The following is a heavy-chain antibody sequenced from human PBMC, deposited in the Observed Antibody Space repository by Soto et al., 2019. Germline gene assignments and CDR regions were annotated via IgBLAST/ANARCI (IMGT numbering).Heavy chain of an antibody. CDR3: ARVVRSGYNKYFFDY. CDR2: INHSGST. D-gene: IGHD3-22*01. J-gene: IGHJ4*02. V-gene: IGHV4-34*01. Sequence: LSLTCAVYGGSFSGYYWSWIRQPPGKGLEWIGEINHSGSTNYNPSLKSRVTISVDTSKNQFSLKLSSVTAADTAVYYCARVVRSGYNKYFFDYWGQGTLVTVSS. CDR1: GGSFSGYY.